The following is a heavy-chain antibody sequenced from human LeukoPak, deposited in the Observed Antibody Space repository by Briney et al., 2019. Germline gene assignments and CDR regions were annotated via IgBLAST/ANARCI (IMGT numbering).Heavy chain of an antibody. CDR2: IYSGGST. D-gene: IGHD3-22*01. CDR3: ASDSSGYYY. CDR1: GFTVSSNY. Sequence: QPGGSLRPSCAASGFTVSSNYMSWVRQAPGKGLEWVSVIYSGGSTYYADSVKGRFTISRDNSKNTLYLQMNSLRAEDTAVYYCASDSSGYYYWGQGTLVTVSS. J-gene: IGHJ4*02. V-gene: IGHV3-66*01.